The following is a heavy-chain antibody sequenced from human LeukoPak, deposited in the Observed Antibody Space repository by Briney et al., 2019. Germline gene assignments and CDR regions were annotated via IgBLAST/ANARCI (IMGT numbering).Heavy chain of an antibody. CDR3: ARDWRDATIFGVVREDYFDY. CDR2: INPNSGGT. D-gene: IGHD3-3*01. CDR1: GYTFTGYY. J-gene: IGHJ4*02. Sequence: ASVKVSCKASGYTFTGYYMHWVRQAPGQGLEWMGWINPNSGGTNYAQKFQGSVAITRDTSISTAYMELSRLRSEATAVYYCARDWRDATIFGVVREDYFDYWGQGTLVTVSS. V-gene: IGHV1-2*02.